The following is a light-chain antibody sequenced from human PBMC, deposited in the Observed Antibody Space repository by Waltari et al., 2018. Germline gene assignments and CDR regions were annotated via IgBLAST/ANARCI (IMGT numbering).Light chain of an antibody. V-gene: IGKV1-5*03. CDR2: KAS. J-gene: IGKJ1*01. Sequence: DIQMTQSPSTLSASVGDRVTITCRASQSISSWLAWYQQKPGKALKLLIYKASSLESGVPSRFSGSGSVTEFSLTISSLQPDDFATYYCQQYNSYSRTFGQGTKVEIK. CDR1: QSISSW. CDR3: QQYNSYSRT.